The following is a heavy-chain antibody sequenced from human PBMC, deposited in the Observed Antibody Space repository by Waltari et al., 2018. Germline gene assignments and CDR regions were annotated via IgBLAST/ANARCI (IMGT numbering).Heavy chain of an antibody. Sequence: EVQLVESGGGLVQPGGSLRLSCAASGFTFSSYEMNWVRQAPGKGLDWVSYISSSGSTIYYADSVKGRFTISRDNAKNSLYLQMNSLRAEDTAVYYCARDTAMAGFDYWGQGTLVTVSS. CDR3: ARDTAMAGFDY. V-gene: IGHV3-48*03. D-gene: IGHD5-18*01. CDR1: GFTFSSYE. CDR2: ISSSGSTI. J-gene: IGHJ4*02.